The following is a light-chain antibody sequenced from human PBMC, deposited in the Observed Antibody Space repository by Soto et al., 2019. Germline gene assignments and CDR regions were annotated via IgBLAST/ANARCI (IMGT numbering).Light chain of an antibody. V-gene: IGKV3-11*01. J-gene: IGKJ4*01. CDR3: QQRINWPLT. Sequence: EIVLTQSPATLSLSPGERATLSCRASQRVSTYLAWYQQKPGQAPRLLIYDTSKRSTGIPARFSGSGSGTEFTLTISSLEPEALAVYYCQQRINWPLTFGGGTKVESK. CDR2: DTS. CDR1: QRVSTY.